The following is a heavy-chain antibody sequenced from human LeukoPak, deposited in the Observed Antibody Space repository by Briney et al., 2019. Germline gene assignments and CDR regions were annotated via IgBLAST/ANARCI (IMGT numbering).Heavy chain of an antibody. CDR3: ARSHSNGWCDY. CDR1: GYIFTTYY. CDR2: INPSGGTT. D-gene: IGHD6-19*01. J-gene: IGHJ4*02. V-gene: IGHV1-46*01. Sequence: ASVRVSCKASGYIFTTYYMHWVRQAPGQGLEWMGIINPSGGTTNYAQKFQGRVTVTRDTSTSTVYMELSSLRCEDTAVYYCARSHSNGWCDYWGQGTLVTVSS.